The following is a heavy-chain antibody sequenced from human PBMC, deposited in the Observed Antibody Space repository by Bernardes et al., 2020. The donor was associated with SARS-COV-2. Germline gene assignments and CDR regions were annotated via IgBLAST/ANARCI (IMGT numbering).Heavy chain of an antibody. CDR2: ISSNGGST. J-gene: IGHJ4*02. D-gene: IGHD2-2*01. CDR1: GFTFSSYA. V-gene: IGHV3-64D*09. Sequence: GGSLRLSCSASGFTFSSYAMHWVRQAPGKGLEYVSAISSNGGSTYYADSVKGRFTISRDNSKNTLYLQMSSLRAEDTAVYYCVKGRGIVVVPALSPTGYFDYWGQGTLVTVSS. CDR3: VKGRGIVVVPALSPTGYFDY.